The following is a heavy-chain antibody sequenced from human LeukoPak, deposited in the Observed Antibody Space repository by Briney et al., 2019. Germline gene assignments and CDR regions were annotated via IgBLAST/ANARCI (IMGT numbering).Heavy chain of an antibody. J-gene: IGHJ5*02. V-gene: IGHV4-34*01. D-gene: IGHD3-22*01. CDR2: INHSGST. Sequence: SETLSLTCAVYGGSFSGYYWSWIRQPPGKGLEWIGEINHSGSTNYNPSLKSRVTISVDTSKNQFSLKLSSVTAADTAVYYCAREGIYDSSGLNWFDPWGQGTLVTVSS. CDR1: GGSFSGYY. CDR3: AREGIYDSSGLNWFDP.